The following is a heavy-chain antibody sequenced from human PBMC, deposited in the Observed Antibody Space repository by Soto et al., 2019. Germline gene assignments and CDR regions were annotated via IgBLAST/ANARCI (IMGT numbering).Heavy chain of an antibody. CDR1: GFSLSNARMD. D-gene: IGHD6-19*01. V-gene: IGHV2-26*01. CDR2: IFSNDEK. J-gene: IGHJ4*02. Sequence: QVTLKESGPVLVKPTETLTLTCTVSGFSLSNARMDVSWIRQPPGKALQWLAHIFSNDEKSYSTSLKSRLTISKDSSKSQVVLTTTNMDPVDTDTYYCARICSGWYPYYFDYWGQGTLVTVSS. CDR3: ARICSGWYPYYFDY.